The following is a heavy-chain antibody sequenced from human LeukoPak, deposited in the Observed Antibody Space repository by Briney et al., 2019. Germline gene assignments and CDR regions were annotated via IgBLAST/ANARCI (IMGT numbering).Heavy chain of an antibody. CDR2: ISGGGGST. D-gene: IGHD3-10*01. V-gene: IGHV3-23*01. Sequence: GGSLRLSCAASGFTFSRYEMNWVRQAPGKGLEWVSAISGGGGSTPYADSVNGRFTISRDNSKNMVYMQMNSLRVEDTAVYYCAKDGLSGSGSYSWGKMHVWGKGTTVTVSS. J-gene: IGHJ6*04. CDR3: AKDGLSGSGSYSWGKMHV. CDR1: GFTFSRYE.